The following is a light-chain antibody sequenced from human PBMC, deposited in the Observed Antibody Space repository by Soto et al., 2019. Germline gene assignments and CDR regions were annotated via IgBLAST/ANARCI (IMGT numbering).Light chain of an antibody. V-gene: IGLV2-8*01. Sequence: QSVLTQPPSASGSPGQSVTISCTGTSSDVGGYNYVSWYQQHPGKAPKLMIYEVNKRPSGVPDRFSGSKSGNTASLTVSGLQAEDGADYYCSSYAGSNNIYVFGTGTKVTVL. CDR3: SSYAGSNNIYV. J-gene: IGLJ1*01. CDR2: EVN. CDR1: SSDVGGYNY.